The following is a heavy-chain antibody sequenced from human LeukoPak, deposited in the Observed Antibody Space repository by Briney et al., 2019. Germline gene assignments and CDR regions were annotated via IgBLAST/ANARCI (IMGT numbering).Heavy chain of an antibody. D-gene: IGHD7-27*01. J-gene: IGHJ3*02. V-gene: IGHV3-9*03. Sequence: GGSLRLSCAASGSTFDDYAMHWVRQAPGKGLEWVSGISWNSGSIGYADSVKGRFTISRDNAKNSLYLQMNSLRAEDMALYYCAKDTRSNTGEPGAFDIWGQGTMVTVSS. CDR1: GSTFDDYA. CDR2: ISWNSGSI. CDR3: AKDTRSNTGEPGAFDI.